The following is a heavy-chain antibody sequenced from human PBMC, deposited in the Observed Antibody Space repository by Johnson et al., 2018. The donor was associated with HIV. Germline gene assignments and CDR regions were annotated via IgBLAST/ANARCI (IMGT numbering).Heavy chain of an antibody. J-gene: IGHJ3*02. CDR2: IKQDGSNK. CDR3: AKAREYDSTGHDAFDI. Sequence: QVQLVESGGGVVQPGRSLRLSCAASGFTFSSYGLHWVRQAPGKGLEWVANIKQDGSNKYYADSVKGRFTISRDNSKNTLYLQMNSLRAEDTAVYYCAKAREYDSTGHDAFDIWGQGTMVTVSS. V-gene: IGHV3-30*18. D-gene: IGHD3-22*01. CDR1: GFTFSSYG.